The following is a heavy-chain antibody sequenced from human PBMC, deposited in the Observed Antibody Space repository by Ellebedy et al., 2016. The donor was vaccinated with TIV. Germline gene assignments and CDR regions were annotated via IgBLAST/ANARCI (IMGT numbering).Heavy chain of an antibody. V-gene: IGHV3-23*01. J-gene: IGHJ4*02. Sequence: GESLKISCAVSGFTFSDYAMSWVRRTPGRGLEWVSGISNSGVSTYYADSVKGRFTISSDDSMDTVYLQLNNLTAEDTATYFCVKDTAPYFGVFDYWGRGALVTVSS. D-gene: IGHD2-21*01. CDR3: VKDTAPYFGVFDY. CDR1: GFTFSDYA. CDR2: ISNSGVST.